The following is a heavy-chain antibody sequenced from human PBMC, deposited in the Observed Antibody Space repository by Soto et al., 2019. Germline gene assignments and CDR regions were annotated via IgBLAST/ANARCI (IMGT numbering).Heavy chain of an antibody. Sequence: GGSLRLSCAASGFSFSKYGMHWVRQAPGKGLEWVAFVSSDGNNKYYGDTVKGRFTISRDNSKNMVFLQVDSLRVDDTAVYYCAKDRVIQLLPIWPDPWGQGTLVTVSS. V-gene: IGHV3-30*18. CDR2: VSSDGNNK. D-gene: IGHD2-2*01. CDR3: AKDRVIQLLPIWPDP. CDR1: GFSFSKYG. J-gene: IGHJ5*02.